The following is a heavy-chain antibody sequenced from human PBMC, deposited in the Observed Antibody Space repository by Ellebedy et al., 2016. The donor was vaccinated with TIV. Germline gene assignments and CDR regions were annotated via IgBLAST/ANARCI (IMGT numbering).Heavy chain of an antibody. V-gene: IGHV3-48*02. J-gene: IGHJ5*02. D-gene: IGHD6-13*01. CDR2: INAGGERI. CDR1: GFNFGDYS. Sequence: GESLKISCAGSGFNFGDYSMNWVRQAPGKVLEWNSYINAGGERIYYADSVKGRFTISRANARNILYPHMNSLRDENTSVYYCASRAASWYSDNNWFDPWGQGSPVTVSS. CDR3: ASRAASWYSDNNWFDP.